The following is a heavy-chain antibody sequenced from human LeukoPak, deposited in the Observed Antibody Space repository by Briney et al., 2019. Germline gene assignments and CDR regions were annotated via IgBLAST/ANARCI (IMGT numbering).Heavy chain of an antibody. Sequence: PSETLSLTCTVSGGSVSSTSSSYFWNWMRQPPGKGLEWIGYIYHTGSTKYNPSLESRVTMSVDTFKNLFSLKLRSVTAADTAVYYCTRSIMNFYVSGTWGRGTLVTVSS. J-gene: IGHJ5*02. D-gene: IGHD3-10*01. CDR3: TRSIMNFYVSGT. V-gene: IGHV4-61*01. CDR1: GGSVSSTSSSYF. CDR2: IYHTGST.